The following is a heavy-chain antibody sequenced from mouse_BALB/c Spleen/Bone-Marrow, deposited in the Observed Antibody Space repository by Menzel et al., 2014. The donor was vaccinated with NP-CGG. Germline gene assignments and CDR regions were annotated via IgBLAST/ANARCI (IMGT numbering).Heavy chain of an antibody. Sequence: VNVVESGPGLVAPSQNLSIPCTVSGFSLTNYGVHWIRQPPGKGLEWLGIIWAGGSTNYNSALMSRLSISKDNSKSQVFFKMNSLQTDDTAIYYCATYDYDGRFDYWGQGTTLTVSS. CDR3: ATYDYDGRFDY. V-gene: IGHV2-9*02. CDR2: IWAGGST. CDR1: GFSLTNYG. D-gene: IGHD2-4*01. J-gene: IGHJ2*01.